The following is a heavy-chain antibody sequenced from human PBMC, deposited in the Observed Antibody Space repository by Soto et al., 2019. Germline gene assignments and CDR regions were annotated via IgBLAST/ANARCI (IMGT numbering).Heavy chain of an antibody. CDR3: ARGPSGYSYGFDY. D-gene: IGHD5-18*01. CDR1: GGSISSSSYY. CDR2: IYYSGST. V-gene: IGHV4-39*01. Sequence: SETLSLTCTVSGGSISSSSYYWGWIRQPPGKGLEWIGSIYYSGSTYYNPSLKSRVTISVDTSKNQFSLKLSSVTAADTAVYYCARGPSGYSYGFDYWGQGTLVTVSS. J-gene: IGHJ4*02.